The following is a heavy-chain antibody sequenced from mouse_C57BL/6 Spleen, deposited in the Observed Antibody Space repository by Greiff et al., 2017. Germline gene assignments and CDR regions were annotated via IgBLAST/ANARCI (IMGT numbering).Heavy chain of an antibody. Sequence: EVKLQESGEGLVKPGGSLKLSCAASGFTFSSYAMSWVRQTPETRLEWVAYISSGGDYIYYAETVKGRFTISRDNARNTLYLQMSSLKSDYTAMDCGTREVYSNFEGYFDYWGQGTTLTVSS. V-gene: IGHV5-9-1*02. CDR1: GFTFSSYA. D-gene: IGHD2-5*01. CDR2: ISSGGDYI. CDR3: TREVYSNFEGYFDY. J-gene: IGHJ2*01.